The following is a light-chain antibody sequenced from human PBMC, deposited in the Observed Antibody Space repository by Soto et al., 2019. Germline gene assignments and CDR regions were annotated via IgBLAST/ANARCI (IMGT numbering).Light chain of an antibody. CDR3: QQYDRFPYT. J-gene: IGKJ2*01. CDR1: QSINSW. CDR2: KAS. V-gene: IGKV1-5*03. Sequence: DIQMTQSPSTLSASIGDTVIITCRASQSINSWLAWYQQKPGEAPKLLIHKASTLESGVPSRFSGSESGTEFTLTISSLQPDDFATFYCQQYDRFPYTFGQGTKLEIK.